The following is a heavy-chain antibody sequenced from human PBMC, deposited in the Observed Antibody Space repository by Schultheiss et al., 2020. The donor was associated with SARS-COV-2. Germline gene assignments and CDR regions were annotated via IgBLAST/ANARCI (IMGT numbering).Heavy chain of an antibody. J-gene: IGHJ4*02. V-gene: IGHV4-31*03. D-gene: IGHD6-6*01. Sequence: SQTLSLTCTVSGGSISSGGYYWSWIRQHPGKGLEWIGYIYYSGSTYYNPSLKSRVTISVDTSKNQFSLKLSSVTAADTAVYYCARGGSSSSRVDYWGQGILVTVSS. CDR2: IYYSGST. CDR3: ARGGSSSSRVDY. CDR1: GGSISSGGYY.